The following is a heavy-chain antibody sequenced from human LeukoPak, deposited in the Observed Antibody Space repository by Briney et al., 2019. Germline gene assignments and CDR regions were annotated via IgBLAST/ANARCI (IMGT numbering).Heavy chain of an antibody. J-gene: IGHJ4*02. V-gene: IGHV4-4*02. D-gene: IGHD3-22*01. CDR3: ARDRADYYDSSGYAGGLDY. CDR1: GGSISSSNW. CDR2: IYHSGST. Sequence: PSGTLSLACAVSGGSISSSNWWSWVRQPPGKGLEWIGEIYHSGSTNYNPSLKSRVTISVDKSKNQFSLKLSSVTAADTAVYYCARDRADYYDSSGYAGGLDYWGQGTLVTVSS.